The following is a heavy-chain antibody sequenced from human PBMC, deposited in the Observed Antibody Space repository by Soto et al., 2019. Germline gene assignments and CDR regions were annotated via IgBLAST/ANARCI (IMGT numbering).Heavy chain of an antibody. V-gene: IGHV4-39*01. Sequence: SETLSLTCIVSGESSSSSSYYWGWILQPPGKGLEWIGGIYYSGRTYYNPSFKSRVTISIDTSKNQFSLKLSSVTATDTAVYYCARQRTTVATQAYFDHWGQGALVTVSS. CDR1: GESSSSSSYY. D-gene: IGHD2-21*02. CDR3: ARQRTTVATQAYFDH. J-gene: IGHJ4*02. CDR2: IYYSGRT.